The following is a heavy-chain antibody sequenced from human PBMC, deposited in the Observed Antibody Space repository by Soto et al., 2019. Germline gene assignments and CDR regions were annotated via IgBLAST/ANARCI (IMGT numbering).Heavy chain of an antibody. CDR2: INPSGGST. CDR1: GYTFTSYY. Sequence: GASVKVSCKASGYTFTSYYMHWVRQAPGQGLEWMGIINPSGGSTSYAQKFQGRVTMTRDTSTSTVYMELSSLRSEDTAVYYCARGLRYFDWLPSSLIDYWGQGTLVTVSS. V-gene: IGHV1-46*01. CDR3: ARGLRYFDWLPSSLIDY. J-gene: IGHJ4*02. D-gene: IGHD3-9*01.